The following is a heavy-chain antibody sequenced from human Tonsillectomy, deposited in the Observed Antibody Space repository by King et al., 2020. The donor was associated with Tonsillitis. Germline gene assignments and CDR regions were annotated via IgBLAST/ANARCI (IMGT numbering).Heavy chain of an antibody. J-gene: IGHJ4*02. CDR3: AKDEGLVWFGESRAIDY. Sequence: VQLVESGGGLVQPGGSLRLSCAASGFTFSSYAMNWVRQAPGKGLEWVSTISGSAGSTYYADSVKGRFTISRDNSKNTLYLQMSSLRAEDTAVYYCAKDEGLVWFGESRAIDYWGQGTLVTVSS. D-gene: IGHD3-10*01. CDR2: ISGSAGST. V-gene: IGHV3-23*04. CDR1: GFTFSSYA.